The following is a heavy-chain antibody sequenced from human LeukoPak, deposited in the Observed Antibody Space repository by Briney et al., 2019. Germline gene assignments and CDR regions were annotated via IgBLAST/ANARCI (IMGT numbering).Heavy chain of an antibody. CDR1: GFTFSSYS. CDR3: ARTYYDFWSGTPGVGY. D-gene: IGHD3-3*01. CDR2: ISSSSSYI. Sequence: PGGSLRLSCAASGFTFSSYSMNWVRQAPGKGLEWVSSISSSSSYIYYADSVKGRFTISRDNAKNSLYLQMNSLRAEDTAVYYCARTYYDFWSGTPGVGYWGQGTLVTVSS. J-gene: IGHJ4*02. V-gene: IGHV3-21*01.